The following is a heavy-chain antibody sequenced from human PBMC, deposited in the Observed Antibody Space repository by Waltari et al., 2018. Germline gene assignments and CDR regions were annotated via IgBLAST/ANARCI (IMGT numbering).Heavy chain of an antibody. J-gene: IGHJ4*02. D-gene: IGHD2-21*01. CDR2: MYSDGST. CDR3: ARAQSGGYCFDF. V-gene: IGHV4-31*11. CDR1: GYYISSGGFY. Sequence: QAQLLESGPRRLKPSQNPYHRCDASGYYISSGGFYWGWVRQYPKNGLEWRAYMYSDGSTYYNPSLKSRLHISIDASNNQFSLQLRDVSAADTAIYFCARAQSGGYCFDFWGQGTLVTVSS.